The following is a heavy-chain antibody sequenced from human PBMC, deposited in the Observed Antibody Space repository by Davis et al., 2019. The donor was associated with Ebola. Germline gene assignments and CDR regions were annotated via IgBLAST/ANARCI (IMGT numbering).Heavy chain of an antibody. CDR1: RYPFTDFV. Sequence: SVTVSCKASRYPFTDFVINWLRQAPGQRFEWLGWITTNTANPTYARGFSDRFVFSLDTSVDTAFLQINNLRAEDTAIYYCARGMGELALNWGQGTLVTVSS. CDR3: ARGMGELALN. J-gene: IGHJ4*02. V-gene: IGHV7-4-1*02. CDR2: ITTNTANP. D-gene: IGHD3-16*01.